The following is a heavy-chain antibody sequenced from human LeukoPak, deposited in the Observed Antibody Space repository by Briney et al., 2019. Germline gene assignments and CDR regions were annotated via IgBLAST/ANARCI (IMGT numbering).Heavy chain of an antibody. Sequence: ASVKVSCKASGYTFTGYYMHWVRQAPGQGLEWMGWINPNSGGTNYAQKFQGRVTMTRDTSISTAYMELSRLRSDGTAVYYCARDFWSGYYVYYGMDVWGRGTTVTVSS. V-gene: IGHV1-2*02. CDR1: GYTFTGYY. J-gene: IGHJ6*02. D-gene: IGHD3-3*01. CDR3: ARDFWSGYYVYYGMDV. CDR2: INPNSGGT.